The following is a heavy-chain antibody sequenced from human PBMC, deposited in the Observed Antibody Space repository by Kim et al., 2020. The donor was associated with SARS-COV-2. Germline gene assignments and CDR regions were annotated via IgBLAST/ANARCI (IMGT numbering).Heavy chain of an antibody. V-gene: IGHV4-61*02. J-gene: IGHJ5*02. D-gene: IGHD2-2*01. CDR1: GGSISSGSYY. CDR2: IYTSGST. Sequence: SETLSLTCTVSGGSISSGSYYWSWIRQPAGKGLEWIGRIYTSGSTNYNPSLKSRVTISVDTSKNQFSLMLSSVTAADTAVYYCARDARLVYCSSTSCFHRGFDPWGQGTLVTVSS. CDR3: ARDARLVYCSSTSCFHRGFDP.